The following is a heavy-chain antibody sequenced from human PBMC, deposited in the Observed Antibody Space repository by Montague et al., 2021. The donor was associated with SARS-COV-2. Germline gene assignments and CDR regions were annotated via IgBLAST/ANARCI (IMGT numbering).Heavy chain of an antibody. Sequence: SETLSLTCAVYGVSFSDHFWRWIRQPPGKGLEWIGEINHSGRTTXSPSLRFRVSMSIDTSKNQFSLHRRSLTAADAAVYYCARVNYGEVDYWGPGTLVTVSS. D-gene: IGHD4-17*01. CDR1: GVSFSDHF. V-gene: IGHV4-34*01. CDR3: ARVNYGEVDY. J-gene: IGHJ4*02. CDR2: INHSGRT.